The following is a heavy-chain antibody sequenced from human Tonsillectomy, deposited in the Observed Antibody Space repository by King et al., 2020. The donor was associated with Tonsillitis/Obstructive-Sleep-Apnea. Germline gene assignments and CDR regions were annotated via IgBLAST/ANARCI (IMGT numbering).Heavy chain of an antibody. CDR1: GGSFSGYY. D-gene: IGHD3-3*01. CDR3: ARVGVTIFGVVKAFDI. V-gene: IGHV4-34*01. Sequence: VQLQQWGAGLLKPSETLSLPCGVYGGSFSGYYWSWIRQPPGKGLEWIGEINHSGSTNYSPSLKTRVTISIDTSKNQFSLRLSSVTAADTAVYYCARVGVTIFGVVKAFDIWGQGTMVTVSS. CDR2: INHSGST. J-gene: IGHJ3*02.